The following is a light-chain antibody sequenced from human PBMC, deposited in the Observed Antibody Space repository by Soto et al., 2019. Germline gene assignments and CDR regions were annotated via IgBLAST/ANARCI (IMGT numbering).Light chain of an antibody. CDR3: QQYNNWPPET. CDR2: GAS. V-gene: IGKV3-15*01. J-gene: IGKJ1*01. CDR1: QSVTSTY. Sequence: KVLSQSAATLSLSPIARARLSCSYSQSVTSTYLGWYQQKPGQAPSLLIYGASSRATGIPARFSGSGSGTEFTLTISSLQSEDFAVYYCQQYNNWPPETFGQGTNVDIK.